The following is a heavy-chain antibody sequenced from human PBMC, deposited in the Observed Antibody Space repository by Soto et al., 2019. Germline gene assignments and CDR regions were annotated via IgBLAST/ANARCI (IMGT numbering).Heavy chain of an antibody. J-gene: IGHJ3*02. V-gene: IGHV4-59*08. CDR1: GGSISSYY. CDR3: ARHDALGYCSGGSCYRVAFDI. D-gene: IGHD2-15*01. Sequence: QVQLQESGPGLVKPSETLSLTCTVSGGSISSYYWSWIRQPPGKGLEWIGYIYYSGSTNYNPSLKRRVTISVDTSKNKFSLKLSSVTAADTAVYYCARHDALGYCSGGSCYRVAFDIWGQGTMVTVSS. CDR2: IYYSGST.